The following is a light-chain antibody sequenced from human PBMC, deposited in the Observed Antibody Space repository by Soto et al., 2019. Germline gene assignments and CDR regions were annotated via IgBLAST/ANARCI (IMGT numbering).Light chain of an antibody. CDR2: GNS. Sequence: QAVVTQPPSVSGAPGQRVTISCTGSSSNIGAGYDVQWYQQLPGTAPKVLIYGNSNRPSGVPDRFSGSKSGTSASLAITGLQAEDEADYYCQSYDSNLSGYVFGTGTKLTVL. J-gene: IGLJ1*01. CDR3: QSYDSNLSGYV. CDR1: SSNIGAGYD. V-gene: IGLV1-40*01.